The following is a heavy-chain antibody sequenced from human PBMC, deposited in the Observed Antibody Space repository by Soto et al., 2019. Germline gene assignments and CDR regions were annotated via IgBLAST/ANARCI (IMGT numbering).Heavy chain of an antibody. Sequence: EVQLVESGGGLVQPGRSLRLSCAASGFTFDDYAMHWVRQAPGKGLEWVSGIRWNSGSIGYAGSVKGRFTISRDNAKNSLYLQMNSLRGEGKALYYCAKADIKGDIWFGDAFDIWGQGTMVTVSS. CDR3: AKADIKGDIWFGDAFDI. V-gene: IGHV3-9*01. CDR1: GFTFDDYA. D-gene: IGHD3-10*01. CDR2: IRWNSGSI. J-gene: IGHJ3*02.